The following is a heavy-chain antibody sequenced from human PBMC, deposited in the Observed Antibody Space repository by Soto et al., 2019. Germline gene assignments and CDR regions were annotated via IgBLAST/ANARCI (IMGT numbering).Heavy chain of an antibody. J-gene: IGHJ4*02. V-gene: IGHV3-30*18. CDR2: ISYDGSNK. CDR3: AKGNNIRPPFKSDDYGGNTIDY. D-gene: IGHD4-17*01. CDR1: GFTFSSYG. Sequence: GGSLRLSCAASGFTFSSYGMHWVRQAPGKGLEWVAVISYDGSNKYYADSVKGRFTISRDNSKNTLYLQMNSLRAEDTAVYYCAKGNNIRPPFKSDDYGGNTIDYWGQGTLVTAPQ.